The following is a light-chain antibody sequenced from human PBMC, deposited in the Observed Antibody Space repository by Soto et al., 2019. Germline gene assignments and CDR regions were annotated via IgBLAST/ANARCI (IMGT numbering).Light chain of an antibody. V-gene: IGKV1D-12*01. J-gene: IGKJ4*01. Sequence: DIQMTQSPSSVSASVGDRVTITGRARQGVSTWLAWYQQKPGKAPNLLIYTASSLQSGVPSRFSGRGSGTDFTLTISSLQPEDFATYYCQQTTTFPLTFGGGTKVEI. CDR2: TAS. CDR3: QQTTTFPLT. CDR1: QGVSTW.